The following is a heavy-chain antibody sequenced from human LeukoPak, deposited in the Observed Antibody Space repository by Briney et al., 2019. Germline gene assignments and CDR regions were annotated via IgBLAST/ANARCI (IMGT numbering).Heavy chain of an antibody. J-gene: IGHJ4*02. CDR2: INHSGST. V-gene: IGHV4-34*01. Sequence: SETLSLTCAVYGGSFGGYYWSWIRQPPGKGLEWIGEINHSGSTNYNPSLKSRVTISVDTSKNQFSLKLSSVTAADTAVYYCARGGCSSTSCYTGGFDYWGQGTLVTVSS. CDR3: ARGGCSSTSCYTGGFDY. CDR1: GGSFGGYY. D-gene: IGHD2-2*02.